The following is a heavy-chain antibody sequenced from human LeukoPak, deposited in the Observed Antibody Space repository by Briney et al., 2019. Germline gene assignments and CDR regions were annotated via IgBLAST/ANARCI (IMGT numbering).Heavy chain of an antibody. D-gene: IGHD2-2*01. J-gene: IGHJ4*02. V-gene: IGHV3-66*02. CDR1: GFTVSSNY. Sequence: GGSLRLSCAASGFTVSSNYMSWVRQAPGKGLEWVSVIYSGGSTYYADSVKGRFTISRDNSKNTLHLQMNSLRAEDTAVYYCARGQSSTSCCHFDYWGQGTLVTVSS. CDR2: IYSGGST. CDR3: ARGQSSTSCCHFDY.